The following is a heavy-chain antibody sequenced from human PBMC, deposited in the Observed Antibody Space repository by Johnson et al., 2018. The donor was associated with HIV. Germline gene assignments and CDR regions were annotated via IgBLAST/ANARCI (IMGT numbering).Heavy chain of an antibody. V-gene: IGHV3-7*01. CDR1: GFTYSNYW. Sequence: VQLVESGGGLVQPGRSLRLSCAASGFTYSNYWMSWVRQAPGKGLEWVANIKQDGSERYYVESVKGRFTISSDISNNTLHFKMNSLRAGDKAVYYCAKDESDAFEIWGQGTMVTVSS. J-gene: IGHJ3*02. CDR2: IKQDGSER. CDR3: AKDESDAFEI.